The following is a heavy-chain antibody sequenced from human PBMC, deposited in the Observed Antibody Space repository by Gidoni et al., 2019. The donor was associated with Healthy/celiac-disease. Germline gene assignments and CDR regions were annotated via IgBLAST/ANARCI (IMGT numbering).Heavy chain of an antibody. V-gene: IGHV3-23*04. CDR3: ARHPVPAAISFYDY. CDR2: ISGSGGST. D-gene: IGHD2-2*01. Sequence: EVQLVESGGGLVQPGGSLRLSCAASGFTFSSYAMRWVRQAPGKVLEWVSAISGSGGSTYYADSVKGRFTISRDNSKNTLYLQMNSLRAEDTAVYYCARHPVPAAISFYDYWGQGTLVTVSS. CDR1: GFTFSSYA. J-gene: IGHJ4*02.